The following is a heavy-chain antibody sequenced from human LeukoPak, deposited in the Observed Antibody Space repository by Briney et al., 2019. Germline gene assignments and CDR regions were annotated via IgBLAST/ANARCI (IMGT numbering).Heavy chain of an antibody. D-gene: IGHD3-22*01. CDR1: GYTLTELS. Sequence: ASVKVSCKVSGYTLTELSMHWVRQAPGKGLEWMGGFDPEDGETIYAQKFQGRVTMTEDTSTDTAYMGLSSLRSEDTAVYYCARESYYYDSSGRLYRNAFDIWGQGTMVTVSS. J-gene: IGHJ3*02. CDR3: ARESYYYDSSGRLYRNAFDI. V-gene: IGHV1-24*01. CDR2: FDPEDGET.